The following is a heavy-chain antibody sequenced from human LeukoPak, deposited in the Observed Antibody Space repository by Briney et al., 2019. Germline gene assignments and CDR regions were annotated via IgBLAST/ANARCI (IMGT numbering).Heavy chain of an antibody. D-gene: IGHD6-13*01. CDR3: ARRRGTAQAFDY. CDR1: GDSVSSNSAA. J-gene: IGHJ4*02. Sequence: SQTLSLTCAISGDSVSSNSAAWNWIRQSPSRGLEWLGRTYYRSKWSNDYAVSVKSRVIINTDTSKNPFSLQLNSVTPEDTAVYYCARRRGTAQAFDYWGQGTLVTVSS. V-gene: IGHV6-1*01. CDR2: TYYRSKWSN.